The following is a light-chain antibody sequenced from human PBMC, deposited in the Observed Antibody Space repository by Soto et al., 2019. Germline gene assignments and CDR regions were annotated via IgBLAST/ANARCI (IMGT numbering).Light chain of an antibody. V-gene: IGKV3-15*01. CDR2: GAS. CDR3: HQYNNWPIS. Sequence: EIVMTQSPATLSVSPGERATLSCRASLSVGSNLAWYQQKPGQAPRLLINGASTWATGIPARFSGSGSGTEFTLTISSLHSEDFAVYYCHQYNNWPISFGQGTRLEIK. CDR1: LSVGSN. J-gene: IGKJ5*01.